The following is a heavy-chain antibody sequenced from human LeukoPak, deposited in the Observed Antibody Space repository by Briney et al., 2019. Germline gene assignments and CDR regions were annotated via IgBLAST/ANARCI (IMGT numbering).Heavy chain of an antibody. V-gene: IGHV4-59*12. J-gene: IGHJ3*02. CDR1: GGSISTYY. CDR2: IYYTGST. CDR3: ARDRGSSRAFDI. Sequence: SETLPLTCTVSGGSISTYYWSWIRQPPGKGLEWIWYIYYTGSTTYNPSLKSRVTISVDTYKNQFSLNLRPVIAADAVVYYCARDRGSSRAFDIWGQGTMVTVSS.